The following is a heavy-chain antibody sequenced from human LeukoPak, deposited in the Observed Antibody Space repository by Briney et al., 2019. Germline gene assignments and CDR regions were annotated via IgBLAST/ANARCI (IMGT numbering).Heavy chain of an antibody. J-gene: IGHJ1*01. CDR3: ARRRYYDGSGYLD. V-gene: IGHV4-39*01. D-gene: IGHD3-22*01. CDR2: IYYSGRT. CDR1: GDFVRNSNYY. Sequence: SETLSLTCIVSGDFVRNSNYYWDWIRQSPGKGLEWIGSIYYSGRTYYNPSLETRVSMSVDTTKNQFSLKLTPVTAADTAVYYCARRRYYDGSGYLDWGQGTLVIVS.